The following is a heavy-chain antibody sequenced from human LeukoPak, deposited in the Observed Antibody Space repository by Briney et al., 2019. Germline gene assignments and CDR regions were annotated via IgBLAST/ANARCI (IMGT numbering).Heavy chain of an antibody. Sequence: SETLSLTCTVSGGSISSYYWSWIRQPPGKGLEWIGYIYYSGSTNYNPSLKSRVTISVDTSKNQFSLKLSSVTAADTAVYYCARVSSSWFPSYFDYWGQGTLVTVSS. D-gene: IGHD6-13*01. CDR1: GGSISSYY. V-gene: IGHV4-59*01. CDR3: ARVSSSWFPSYFDY. CDR2: IYYSGST. J-gene: IGHJ4*02.